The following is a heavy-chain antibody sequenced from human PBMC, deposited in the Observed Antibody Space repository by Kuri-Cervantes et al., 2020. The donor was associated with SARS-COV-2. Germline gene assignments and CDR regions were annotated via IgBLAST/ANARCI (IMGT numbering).Heavy chain of an antibody. CDR1: GFPFNKFS. D-gene: IGHD4-17*01. J-gene: IGHJ4*02. CDR3: ARDFPRVRYGDYVRRREVDY. Sequence: GESLKISCAASGFPFNKFSMTWVRQAPGKGLEWVSLISRSGDTTDYLESVKGRFTISRDNAKNTLYLQMNSLRAEDTAVYYCARDFPRVRYGDYVRRREVDYWGQGTLVTVSS. CDR2: ISRSGDTT. V-gene: IGHV3-23*01.